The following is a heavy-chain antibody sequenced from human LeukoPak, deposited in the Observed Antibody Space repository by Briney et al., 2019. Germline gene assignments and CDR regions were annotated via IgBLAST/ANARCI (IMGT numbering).Heavy chain of an antibody. CDR3: AKAAIGYCSGGSCPAPDY. Sequence: GGSLRLSCAASGFTFSSYWMSWVRQASGKGLEWVANIKQDGSEKYYVDSVKGRFTISRDNAKNSLYLQMNSLRAEDTAVYYCAKAAIGYCSGGSCPAPDYWGQGTLVTVSS. J-gene: IGHJ4*02. CDR1: GFTFSSYW. CDR2: IKQDGSEK. D-gene: IGHD2-15*01. V-gene: IGHV3-7*01.